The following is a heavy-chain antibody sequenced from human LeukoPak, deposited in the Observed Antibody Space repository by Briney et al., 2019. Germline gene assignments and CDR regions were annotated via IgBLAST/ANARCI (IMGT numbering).Heavy chain of an antibody. D-gene: IGHD6-25*01. CDR2: IYDSGST. Sequence: SETLSLTCTVSGGSISSYYWTWIRQPPGKGLEWIGFIYDSGSTYYNPSLKSRVTILLDTSKNQFSLKMSTVTAADTAVYYCARKPSGSSRYDYWGQGTLVTVSS. CDR3: ARKPSGSSRYDY. J-gene: IGHJ4*02. CDR1: GGSISSYY. V-gene: IGHV4-59*01.